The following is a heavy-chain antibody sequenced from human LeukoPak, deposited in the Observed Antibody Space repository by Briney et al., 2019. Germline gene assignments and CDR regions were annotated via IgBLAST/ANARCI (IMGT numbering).Heavy chain of an antibody. D-gene: IGHD1-26*01. J-gene: IGHJ4*02. CDR2: INTDGSST. CDR3: ARDSGSYWGNDHFDY. Sequence: PGGSLRLSCAASGFTFSSYSMNWVRQAPGKGLVWVSRINTDGSSTSYADSVKGRFTISRDNAKNTLYLQMNSLRAEDTAVYYCARDSGSYWGNDHFDYWGQGTLVTVSS. CDR1: GFTFSSYS. V-gene: IGHV3-74*01.